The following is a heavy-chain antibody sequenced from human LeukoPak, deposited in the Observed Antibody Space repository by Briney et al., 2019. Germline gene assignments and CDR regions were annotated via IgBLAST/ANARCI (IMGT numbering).Heavy chain of an antibody. CDR1: GFTFSLYG. V-gene: IGHV3-7*01. CDR3: ARGVYGDYELDY. J-gene: IGHJ4*02. CDR2: IKQDGSEK. D-gene: IGHD4-17*01. Sequence: PGGSLRLSCEASGFTFSLYGFNWVRQAPGKGLEWVSNIKQDGSEKYYVDSVKGRFTISRDNAKNSLYLQMNSLRAEDTAVYYCARGVYGDYELDYWGQGTLVTVSS.